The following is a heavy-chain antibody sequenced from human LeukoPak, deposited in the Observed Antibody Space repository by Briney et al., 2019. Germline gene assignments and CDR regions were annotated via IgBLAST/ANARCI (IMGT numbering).Heavy chain of an antibody. CDR2: IYYSGST. Sequence: SETLSLTCTVSGGSINSYYWSWIRQPPGKGLEWIGYIYYSGSTNYNPSLKSRVTISVDTSKNQFSLKLSSVTAADTAVYYCARRAVAGAYWYFDLWGRGTLVTVSS. D-gene: IGHD6-19*01. CDR3: ARRAVAGAYWYFDL. V-gene: IGHV4-59*01. CDR1: GGSINSYY. J-gene: IGHJ2*01.